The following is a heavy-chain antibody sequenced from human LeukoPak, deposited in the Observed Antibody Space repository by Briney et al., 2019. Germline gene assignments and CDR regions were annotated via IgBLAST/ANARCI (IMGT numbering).Heavy chain of an antibody. CDR3: AREDYDFWSGYRNNWFDP. V-gene: IGHV4-39*07. Sequence: SSETLSLTCTVSGGSISSSSYYWGWIRQPPGKGLEWIGSIYYSGSTYYNPSLKSRVTISVDTSKNQFSLKLSSVTAADTAVYYCAREDYDFWSGYRNNWFDPWGQGTLVTASS. J-gene: IGHJ5*02. D-gene: IGHD3-3*01. CDR2: IYYSGST. CDR1: GGSISSSSYY.